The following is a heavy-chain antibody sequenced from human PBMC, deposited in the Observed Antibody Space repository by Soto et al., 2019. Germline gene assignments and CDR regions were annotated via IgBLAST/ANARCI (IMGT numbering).Heavy chain of an antibody. V-gene: IGHV4-59*01. J-gene: IGHJ4*02. Sequence: SETLSLTCSVSGGSMRSYYWSWIRQPPGKGLEWIGYIHDSGITDYNPSHKSRATISIDTFRNQISLNLHSVTAADTAVYYCAREYAFSSDYWGQGTVVTVS. CDR1: GGSMRSYY. D-gene: IGHD2-2*01. CDR2: IHDSGIT. CDR3: AREYAFSSDY.